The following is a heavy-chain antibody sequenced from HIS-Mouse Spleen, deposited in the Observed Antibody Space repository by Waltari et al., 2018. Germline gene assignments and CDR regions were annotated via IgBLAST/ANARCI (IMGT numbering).Heavy chain of an antibody. J-gene: IGHJ2*01. CDR2: IYYSGST. Sequence: QLQLQESGPGLVKPSETLSLTCTVPGASISSSSSLCGWIRQPPGKGLEWIGSIYYSGSTYYNPSLKSRVTISVDTSKNQFSLKLSSVTAADTAVYYCAREIPYSSSWYDWYFDLWGRGTLVTVSS. CDR3: AREIPYSSSWYDWYFDL. D-gene: IGHD6-13*01. V-gene: IGHV4-39*07. CDR1: GASISSSSSL.